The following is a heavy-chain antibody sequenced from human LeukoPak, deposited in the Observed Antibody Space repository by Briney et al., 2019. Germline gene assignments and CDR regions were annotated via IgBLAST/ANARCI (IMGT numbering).Heavy chain of an antibody. V-gene: IGHV1-18*01. CDR2: ISAYNGNT. J-gene: IGHJ3*02. CDR3: AREGWYYDYVWGSYRPTGDAFDI. D-gene: IGHD3-16*02. Sequence: GASVKVSCKASGYTFTSYGISWVRQAPGQGLEWMGWISAYNGNTNYAQKLQGRVTMTTDTSTSTAYMELRSLRSDDTAVYYCAREGWYYDYVWGSYRPTGDAFDIWGQGTMVTVSS. CDR1: GYTFTSYG.